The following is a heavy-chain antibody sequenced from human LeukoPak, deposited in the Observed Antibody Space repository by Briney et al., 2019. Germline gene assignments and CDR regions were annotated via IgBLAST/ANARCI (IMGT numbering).Heavy chain of an antibody. CDR3: AKQGVLIRSYRDGVDY. D-gene: IGHD1-26*01. CDR1: GFTFSSYA. Sequence: GASLRLSCAASGFTFSSYAMSWVRQAPGKGLEWVSAISGSGGSTYYADSVKGRFTISRDNSKNTLYLQMNSLSAEDTAVYYCAKQGVLIRSYRDGVDYWGQGTLVTVSS. CDR2: ISGSGGST. J-gene: IGHJ4*02. V-gene: IGHV3-23*01.